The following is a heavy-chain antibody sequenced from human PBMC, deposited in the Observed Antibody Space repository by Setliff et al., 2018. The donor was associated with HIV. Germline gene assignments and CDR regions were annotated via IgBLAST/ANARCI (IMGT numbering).Heavy chain of an antibody. CDR2: IGGAYDGNT. CDR1: GFTFSTYS. D-gene: IGHD1-26*01. Sequence: GGSLRLSCAASGFTFSTYSMVWVRQAPGKGLEWVSGIGGAYDGNTYHADSVKGRFTIFRENSKNIVYLQMCNLRAEDTALYYCAKVMITTTWAFDFWGQGTPVTVSS. V-gene: IGHV3-23*01. CDR3: AKVMITTTWAFDF. J-gene: IGHJ4*02.